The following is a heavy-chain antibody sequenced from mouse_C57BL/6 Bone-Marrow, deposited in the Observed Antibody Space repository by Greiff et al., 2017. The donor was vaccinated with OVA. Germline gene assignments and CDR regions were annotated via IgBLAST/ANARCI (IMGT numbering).Heavy chain of an antibody. CDR2: INPGSGGT. J-gene: IGHJ4*01. CDR3: ARDSSLYYAMDY. V-gene: IGHV1-54*01. D-gene: IGHD1-1*01. Sequence: QVHVKQSGAELVRPETSVKVSCKASGYAFTNYLIEWVKQRPGQGLEWIGVINPGSGGTNYNEKFKGKATLTADKSSSTAYMQLSSLTSEDSAVYFCARDSSLYYAMDYWGKGTSVTVSS. CDR1: GYAFTNYL.